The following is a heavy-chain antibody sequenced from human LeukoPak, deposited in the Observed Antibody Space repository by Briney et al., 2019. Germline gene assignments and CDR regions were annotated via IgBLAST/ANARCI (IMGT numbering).Heavy chain of an antibody. V-gene: IGHV1-18*01. D-gene: IGHD6-19*01. Sequence: ASVKVSCKASGYTFSNYGISWVRQAPGQGLEWMGWISAYNGNTNYAQNLQGRVTMTTDTSTSTAYMDLRSLRSDDTAVYYCARDVVGSAVAGEFDYWGQGTLVTVSS. J-gene: IGHJ4*02. CDR1: GYTFSNYG. CDR3: ARDVVGSAVAGEFDY. CDR2: ISAYNGNT.